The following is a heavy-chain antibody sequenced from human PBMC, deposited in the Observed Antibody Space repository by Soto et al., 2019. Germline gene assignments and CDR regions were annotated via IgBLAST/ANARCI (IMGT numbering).Heavy chain of an antibody. Sequence: QVQLVQSGAEVQKPGSSVKVSCKASGGTFSSYAISWVRQAPGQGLEWMGGIIPIFGTANYAQKFQGRVTITAEEYTRTAYMELSSLRSEDTAVYYCVADSGSYYLYWGQGTLVTVSS. J-gene: IGHJ4*02. V-gene: IGHV1-69*01. CDR1: GGTFSSYA. CDR3: VADSGSYYLY. CDR2: IIPIFGTA. D-gene: IGHD1-26*01.